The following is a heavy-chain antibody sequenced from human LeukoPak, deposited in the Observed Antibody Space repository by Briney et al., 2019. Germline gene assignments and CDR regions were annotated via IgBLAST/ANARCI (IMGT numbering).Heavy chain of an antibody. CDR3: ARDSGGDYDFWSGYYNWFDP. Sequence: GGSLRLSCAAPGFAFSSYSMNWVRQAPGKGLEWVSPISSSSSYIYYADSVKGRFTISRDNAKNSLYLQMNSLRAEDTAVYYCARDSGGDYDFWSGYYNWFDPWGQGTLVTVSS. V-gene: IGHV3-21*01. D-gene: IGHD3-3*01. CDR2: ISSSSSYI. J-gene: IGHJ5*02. CDR1: GFAFSSYS.